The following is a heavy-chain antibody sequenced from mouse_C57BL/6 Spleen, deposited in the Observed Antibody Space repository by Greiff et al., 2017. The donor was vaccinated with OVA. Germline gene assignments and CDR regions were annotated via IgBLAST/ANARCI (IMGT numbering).Heavy chain of an antibody. J-gene: IGHJ2*01. CDR3: ARMVVAHFDY. CDR1: GYTFTSYW. D-gene: IGHD1-1*01. CDR2: IDPSDSYT. V-gene: IGHV1-69*01. Sequence: QVQLQQPGAELVMPGASVKLSCTASGYTFTSYWMHWVKQRPGQGLEWIGEIDPSDSYTNYTQKFKGKSTLTVDKSSSTAYMQLSSLTSEDSAVYYCARMVVAHFDYWGQGTTLTVSS.